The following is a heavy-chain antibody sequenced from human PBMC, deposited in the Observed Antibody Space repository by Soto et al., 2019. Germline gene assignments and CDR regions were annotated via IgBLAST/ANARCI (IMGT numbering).Heavy chain of an antibody. CDR2: INHSGST. Sequence: SENLSLTCAVYGGSFSADYWSWIRQPPGKGLEWIGEINHSGSTNYNPSLKSRVTISVDTSKNQFSLKLSSVTAADTAVYYCARDQSSLLLDCWGQGILVTSPQ. CDR3: ARDQSSLLLDC. V-gene: IGHV4-34*01. J-gene: IGHJ4*02. D-gene: IGHD2-8*02. CDR1: GGSFSADY.